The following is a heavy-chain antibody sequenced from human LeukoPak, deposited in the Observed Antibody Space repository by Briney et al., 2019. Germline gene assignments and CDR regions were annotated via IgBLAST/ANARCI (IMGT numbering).Heavy chain of an antibody. CDR1: GGSFRGYY. J-gene: IGHJ4*02. Sequence: AETLSLTCAVYGGSFRGYYWSWIRQPPGKGLEWIGEINHSGSTNYNPSLKSRVIISLDTSMKKFSLKLNSVTAADTAVYYCASTERCSTTCPLDYWGQGTLVTVSS. CDR3: ASTERCSTTCPLDY. D-gene: IGHD2-2*01. V-gene: IGHV4-34*01. CDR2: INHSGST.